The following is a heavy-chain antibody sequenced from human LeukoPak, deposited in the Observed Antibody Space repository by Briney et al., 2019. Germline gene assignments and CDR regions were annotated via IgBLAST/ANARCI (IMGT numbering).Heavy chain of an antibody. J-gene: IGHJ4*02. CDR3: AKAYSSSWYYYVIGY. V-gene: IGHV3-23*01. CDR2: ISGSGGST. D-gene: IGHD6-13*01. CDR1: GFTFSSYA. Sequence: GGSLRLSCAASGFTFSSYAMSWVRQAPGKGLEWVSAISGSGGSTYYADSVKGGFTISRDNSKNTLYLQMNSLRAEDTAVYYCAKAYSSSWYYYVIGYWGQGTLVTVSS.